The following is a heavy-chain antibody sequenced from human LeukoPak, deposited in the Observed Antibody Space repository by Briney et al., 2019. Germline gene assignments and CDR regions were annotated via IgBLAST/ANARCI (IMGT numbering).Heavy chain of an antibody. CDR2: TYYRSTWSY. V-gene: IGHV6-1*01. Sequence: SQTPSLTCAISGDSVSSTSAGWNSIRHSPSRGLEWLGRTYYRSTWSYEYASCVKSRIPINPDTSKNRSSLQLNSVTPEGTAVYYCARGADWLDPWGQGIQVTVSS. CDR3: ARGADWLDP. J-gene: IGHJ5*02. CDR1: GDSVSSTSAG.